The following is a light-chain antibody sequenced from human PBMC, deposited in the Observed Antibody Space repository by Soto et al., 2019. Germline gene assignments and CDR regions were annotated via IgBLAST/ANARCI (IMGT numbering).Light chain of an antibody. CDR3: CSYADSSTFYV. CDR2: EGS. Sequence: QSVLTRPASVSGSPGQSITISCTGTSSDVGSYDLVSWYQQHPGKAPKLMIYEGSKRPSGVSNRFSGSKSGNTASLTISGLQAEDEADYYCCSYADSSTFYVFGTGTKVTV. V-gene: IGLV2-23*03. J-gene: IGLJ1*01. CDR1: SSDVGSYDL.